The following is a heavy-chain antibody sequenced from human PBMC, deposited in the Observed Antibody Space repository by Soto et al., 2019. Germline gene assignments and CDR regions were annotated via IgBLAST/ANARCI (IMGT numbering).Heavy chain of an antibody. CDR2: IKEDGSEK. D-gene: IGHD2-2*01. CDR3: AMASSSTSGAIDY. J-gene: IGHJ4*02. CDR1: AFTFRNYW. V-gene: IGHV3-7*04. Sequence: EVQLVESGGGLVQPGGSLRLSCAASAFTFRNYWMSWVRQAPWKGLECVAKIKEDGSEKYYVDSVKGRFTISRDNAKNSVYLQMNSLTVEDTAMYYCAMASSSTSGAIDYWGRGTLVTVSS.